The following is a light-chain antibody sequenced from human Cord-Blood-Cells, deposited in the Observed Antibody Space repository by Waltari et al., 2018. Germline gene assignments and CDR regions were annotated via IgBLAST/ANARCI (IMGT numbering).Light chain of an antibody. J-gene: IGLJ3*02. Sequence: QSALTQPASVSGSPGQSITISCTGTSSDVGGYNYVSWYQQHPGKAPKLMIYDVSKRPSVFSTRFSGSKSGNTSSLTISGLQAEDEADYYCSSYTSSSTWVFGGGTKLTVL. V-gene: IGLV2-14*01. CDR2: DVS. CDR1: SSDVGGYNY. CDR3: SSYTSSSTWV.